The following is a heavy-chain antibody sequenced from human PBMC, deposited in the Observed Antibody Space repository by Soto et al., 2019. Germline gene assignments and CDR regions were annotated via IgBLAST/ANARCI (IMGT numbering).Heavy chain of an antibody. Sequence: PSETLSLTCAVYGGSFSGYYWSWIRQPPGKGLEWIGEINHSGSTNYNPSLKSRVTISVDTSKNQFSLKLSSVTAADTAVYYCARAGYCSSTSWYVGGRFPRPYYFDYWGQGTLVTVSS. V-gene: IGHV4-34*01. CDR1: GGSFSGYY. CDR2: INHSGST. CDR3: ARAGYCSSTSWYVGGRFPRPYYFDY. J-gene: IGHJ4*02. D-gene: IGHD2-2*01.